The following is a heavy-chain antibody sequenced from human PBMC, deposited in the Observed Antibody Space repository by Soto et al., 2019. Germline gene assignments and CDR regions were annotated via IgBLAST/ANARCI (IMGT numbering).Heavy chain of an antibody. Sequence: EVQLVESGGGLIPPGGSLRLSCAVSGFTVRANYMSWVRQAPGKGLEWVSVIYSGDTTYYADSVKGRFIISRDISKNILYLQMNILRAEDTAVYYCHGYGYWGQGTLVTVSS. J-gene: IGHJ4*02. D-gene: IGHD5-18*01. CDR1: GFTVRANY. V-gene: IGHV3-53*01. CDR3: HGYGY. CDR2: IYSGDTT.